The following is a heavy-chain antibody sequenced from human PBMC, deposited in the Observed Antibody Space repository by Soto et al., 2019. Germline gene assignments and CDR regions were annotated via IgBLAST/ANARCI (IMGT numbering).Heavy chain of an antibody. CDR2: INHSGST. D-gene: IGHD3-3*01. J-gene: IGHJ4*02. CDR1: GGSFSGYY. V-gene: IGHV4-34*01. Sequence: SETLSLTCAVYGGSFSGYYWSWIRQPPGKGLEWIGEINHSGSTNYNPSLKSRVTISVDTSKNQFSQKLSSVTAADTAVYYCARAPLSRFLEWLLPHRGYYFDYWGQGTLVTVSS. CDR3: ARAPLSRFLEWLLPHRGYYFDY.